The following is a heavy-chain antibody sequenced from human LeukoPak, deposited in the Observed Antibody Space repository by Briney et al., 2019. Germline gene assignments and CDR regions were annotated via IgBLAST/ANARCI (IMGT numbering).Heavy chain of an antibody. V-gene: IGHV4-30-2*01. CDR1: GGSISSGGYS. D-gene: IGHD5-12*01. J-gene: IGHJ4*02. CDR3: ARSRGYSGYAFFDY. Sequence: SQTLSLTCAVSGGSISSGGYSWSWLRQPPGTGLEWLGYIYHSGSTYYNPSLKSRVTISVDRSKNQFSLNLSSVTAADTAVYYCARSRGYSGYAFFDYWGQGTLVTVSS. CDR2: IYHSGST.